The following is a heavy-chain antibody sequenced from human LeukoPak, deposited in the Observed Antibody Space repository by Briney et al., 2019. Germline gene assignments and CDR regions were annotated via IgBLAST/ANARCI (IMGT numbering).Heavy chain of an antibody. CDR1: GYTSTNYG. Sequence: ASVKVSCKASGYTSTNYGISWVRQAPGQGLEWMGWISGYNGNTNYAQKLQGRVTMTTDTSTSTTYMELRSLRSDDTAVYYCARERGIVGPTPLYFDYWGQGTLVTVSS. D-gene: IGHD1-26*01. V-gene: IGHV1-18*01. CDR3: ARERGIVGPTPLYFDY. J-gene: IGHJ4*02. CDR2: ISGYNGNT.